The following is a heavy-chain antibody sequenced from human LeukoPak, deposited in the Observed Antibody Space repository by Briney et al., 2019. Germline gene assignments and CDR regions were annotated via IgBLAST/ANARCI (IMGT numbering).Heavy chain of an antibody. CDR1: GGSTSSGSYY. CDR2: IYTSGCT. Sequence: SQTLSLTPTVSGGSTSSGSYYWSWIRQPAGKGLEWIRRIYTSGCTNYNPSLKSRATISVHTSKNQFSLRLSSVTAAGTAVYYCATPGYSSGWSDAFDIWAQGTMVTVSS. CDR3: ATPGYSSGWSDAFDI. D-gene: IGHD6-19*01. J-gene: IGHJ3*02. V-gene: IGHV4-61*02.